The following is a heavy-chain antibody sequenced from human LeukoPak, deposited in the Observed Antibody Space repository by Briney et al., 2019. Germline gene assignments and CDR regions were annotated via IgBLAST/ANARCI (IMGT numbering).Heavy chain of an antibody. CDR3: AREGIAAVNYYYYYMDV. Sequence: SETLSLTCTVSGGSTSSSSYYWGWIRQPPGKGLEWIGSIYYSGSTYYNPSLKSRVTISVDTSKNQFSLKLSSVTAADTAVYYCAREGIAAVNYYYYYMDVWGKGTTVTVSS. D-gene: IGHD6-13*01. V-gene: IGHV4-39*07. CDR1: GGSTSSSSYY. CDR2: IYYSGST. J-gene: IGHJ6*03.